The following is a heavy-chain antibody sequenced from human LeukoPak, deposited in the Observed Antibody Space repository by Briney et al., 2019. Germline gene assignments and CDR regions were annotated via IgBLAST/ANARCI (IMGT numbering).Heavy chain of an antibody. D-gene: IGHD6-6*01. CDR2: IKQDGSEE. J-gene: IGHJ4*02. CDR3: ARTRPEYSTSPGGFDF. V-gene: IGHV3-7*01. Sequence: GGSLRLSCAASGFTFSNYWMSWVRQAPGKGLEWVANIKQDGSEEYYVDSVKGRFTISRDNAKNSLYLQMNSLKAEDTAIYYCARTRPEYSTSPGGFDFWGQGTLVTVSS. CDR1: GFTFSNYW.